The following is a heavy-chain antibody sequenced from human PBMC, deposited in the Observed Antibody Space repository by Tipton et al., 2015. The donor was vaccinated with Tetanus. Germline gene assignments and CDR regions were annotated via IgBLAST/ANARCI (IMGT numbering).Heavy chain of an antibody. Sequence: QSGAEVKKPGASLKISCKASGFAFDTYYMHWVRQAPGQGLEWMGIINPKGSTTGYSQKFQGRFTMTRDTSTSTLFMELTSLTSDDTAVYFCARGFYYMDVWGQGTTVIVSS. CDR3: ARGFYYMDV. V-gene: IGHV1-46*02. CDR2: INPKGSTT. J-gene: IGHJ6*03. CDR1: GFAFDTYY.